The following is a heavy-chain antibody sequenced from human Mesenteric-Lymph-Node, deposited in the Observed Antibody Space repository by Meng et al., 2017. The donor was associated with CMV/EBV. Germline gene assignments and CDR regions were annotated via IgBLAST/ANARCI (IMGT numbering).Heavy chain of an antibody. D-gene: IGHD3-9*01. CDR1: GGSFSGYY. J-gene: IGHJ4*02. CDR3: ARGSSYDILTGYFDY. V-gene: IGHV4-34*01. Sequence: GQLHPWGAGLVKPSETLAVTCAGYGGSFSGYYWNWIRQSPEKGLEWIGEINHSGSTTYNPSFTSRIIISVDTSTNQISLNMSSVTAADTAVYYCARGSSYDILTGYFDYWGQGALVTVSS. CDR2: INHSGST.